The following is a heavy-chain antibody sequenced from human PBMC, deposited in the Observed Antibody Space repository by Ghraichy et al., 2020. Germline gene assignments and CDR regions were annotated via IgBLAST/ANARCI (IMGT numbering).Heavy chain of an antibody. Sequence: GGSLRLSCAASGFTFSSYAMSWVRQAPGKGLEWVSAISGSGGSTYYADSVKGRFTISRDNSKNTLYLQMNSLRAEDTAVYYCAKVYNWNKYYYYGMDVWGQGTTVTVSS. CDR1: GFTFSSYA. CDR2: ISGSGGST. V-gene: IGHV3-23*01. D-gene: IGHD1/OR15-1a*01. J-gene: IGHJ6*02. CDR3: AKVYNWNKYYYYGMDV.